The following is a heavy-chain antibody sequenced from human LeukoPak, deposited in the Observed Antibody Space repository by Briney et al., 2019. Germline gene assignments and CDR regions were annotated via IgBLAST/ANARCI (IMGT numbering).Heavy chain of an antibody. J-gene: IGHJ6*02. Sequence: SETLSLTCTVSGGSVISFYWTWIRQPAGKGLEWMGRIYPSGSTNYNPSLKSRVTMSVDTSKNQFYQKLSSVTAADTAVYYCARGRSYFDPGSRGGGEYYYGMDVWGQGTTVTVSS. CDR1: GGSVISFY. V-gene: IGHV4-4*07. CDR3: ARGRSYFDPGSRGGGEYYYGMDV. CDR2: IYPSGST. D-gene: IGHD3-10*01.